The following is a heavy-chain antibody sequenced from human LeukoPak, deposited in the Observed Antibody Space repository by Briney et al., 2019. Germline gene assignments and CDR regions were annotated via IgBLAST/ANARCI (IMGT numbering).Heavy chain of an antibody. CDR2: IKTDGSGA. D-gene: IGHD3-10*01. CDR1: GFTFSNYW. V-gene: IGHV3-74*01. J-gene: IGHJ4*02. Sequence: GGSLTLSCAASGFTFSNYWMHWLRQAPGKGLVWVSRIKTDGSGAGYADSVKGRFTISRDNAKNTLYLQMNRLRAEDTAVYYCARGLVYGSGSSDYWGQGTLVTVSS. CDR3: ARGLVYGSGSSDY.